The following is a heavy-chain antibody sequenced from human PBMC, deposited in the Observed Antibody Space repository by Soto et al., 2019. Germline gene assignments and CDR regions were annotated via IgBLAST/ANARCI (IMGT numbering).Heavy chain of an antibody. CDR2: MHHSGST. CDR3: AREGNPYYYYYGMDV. Sequence: SETLSLTCTVSGVSITSHYWSWIRQSPGKGLEWIAYMHHSGSTNYNPSLKSRVTVSIDTSKSQVSLRLSSVTAADTAVYYCAREGNPYYYYYGMDVWGQGTTVTVSS. V-gene: IGHV4-59*11. J-gene: IGHJ6*02. CDR1: GVSITSHY.